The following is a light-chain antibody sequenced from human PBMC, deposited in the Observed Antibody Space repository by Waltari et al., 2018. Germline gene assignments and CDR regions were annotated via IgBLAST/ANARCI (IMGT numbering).Light chain of an antibody. Sequence: IQLTQAPSSLSASCRYRVTITCPASQDINSFLACYHQKPEKAPKVLIYAASTLQSGVPSRFSGSGSGTELTRTISSLQSEDFATYYCQHFKSYPLTFGGGTKVEIK. CDR1: QDINSF. J-gene: IGKJ4*01. V-gene: IGKV1-9*01. CDR3: QHFKSYPLT. CDR2: AAS.